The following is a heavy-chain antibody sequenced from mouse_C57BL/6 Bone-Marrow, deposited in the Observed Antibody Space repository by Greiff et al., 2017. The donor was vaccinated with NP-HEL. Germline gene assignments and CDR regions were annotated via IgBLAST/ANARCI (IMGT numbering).Heavy chain of an antibody. CDR3: ASQYSNFDFDY. Sequence: VQLQQSGPVLVKPGASVKMSCTASGYTFTDYYMNWVKQSPGKSLEWIGVINPYYGGTSYNQKFKGKATLTVDKSSSTAYMELNSLTSEDSAVYYCASQYSNFDFDYWGKGTTLTVSS. D-gene: IGHD2-5*01. J-gene: IGHJ2*01. CDR2: INPYYGGT. V-gene: IGHV1-19*01. CDR1: GYTFTDYY.